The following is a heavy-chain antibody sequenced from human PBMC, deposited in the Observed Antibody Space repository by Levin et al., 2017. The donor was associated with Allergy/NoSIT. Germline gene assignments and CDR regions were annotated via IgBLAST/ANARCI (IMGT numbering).Heavy chain of an antibody. D-gene: IGHD3-9*01. V-gene: IGHV4-59*01. CDR2: IYYSGST. CDR1: GGSISSYY. CDR3: ARERINYDILTGAYLGPFDY. Sequence: SQILSLTCTVSGGSISSYYWSWIRQPPGKGLEWIGYIYYSGSTNYNPSLKSRVTISVDTSKNQFSLKLSSVTAADTAVYYCARERINYDILTGAYLGPFDYWGQGTLVTVSS. J-gene: IGHJ4*02.